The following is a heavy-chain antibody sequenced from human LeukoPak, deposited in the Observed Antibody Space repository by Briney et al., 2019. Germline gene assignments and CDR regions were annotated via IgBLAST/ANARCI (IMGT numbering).Heavy chain of an antibody. V-gene: IGHV4-39*07. CDR2: IFHNGNT. CDR1: GGSISSSIYY. J-gene: IGHJ4*02. Sequence: SETLSLTCTVSGGSISSSIYYWGWIRQPPGKGLEWIGSIFHNGNTYYNSSLKSRLTVSVDTSKNQISLKLSSVTAADTAVYYCARRRDGYSLDYWGQGTLVTVSS. D-gene: IGHD5-24*01. CDR3: ARRRDGYSLDY.